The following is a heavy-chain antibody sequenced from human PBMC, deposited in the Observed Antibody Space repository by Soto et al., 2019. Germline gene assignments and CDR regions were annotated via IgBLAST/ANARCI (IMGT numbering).Heavy chain of an antibody. V-gene: IGHV4-59*01. CDR2: IYYSGST. Sequence: QVQLQESGPGLVKPSETLSLTCTVSGGSISRYYWSWIRQPPGKGLEWIGYIYYSGSTNYNPSLKSRLTISVDTSKTQFSLKLRSVTAADAAVYYCARSVTILGLDPWGQGTLVAVSS. J-gene: IGHJ5*02. CDR1: GGSISRYY. CDR3: ARSVTILGLDP. D-gene: IGHD3-3*01.